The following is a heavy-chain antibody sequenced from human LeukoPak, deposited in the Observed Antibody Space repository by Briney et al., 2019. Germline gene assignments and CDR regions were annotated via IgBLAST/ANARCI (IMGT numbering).Heavy chain of an antibody. CDR2: ISYDGSNK. Sequence: GGSLRLSCAASGFTFSSYGMHWVRQAPGKGLEWVAVISYDGSNKYYADSVKGRFTISRDNSKNTLYLQMNSLRAEDTAVYYCARGSLITMVRGVIGRYYFDYWGQGTLVTVSS. V-gene: IGHV3-30*19. D-gene: IGHD3-10*01. CDR3: ARGSLITMVRGVIGRYYFDY. J-gene: IGHJ4*02. CDR1: GFTFSSYG.